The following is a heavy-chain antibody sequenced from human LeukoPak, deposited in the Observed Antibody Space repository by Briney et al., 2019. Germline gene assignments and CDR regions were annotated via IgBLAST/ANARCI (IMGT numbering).Heavy chain of an antibody. CDR1: GLTFSNYA. Sequence: PGGSLRLSCAASGLTFSNYAMMWLRQAPGKGLEWVAAIIGNGGWALYADSVKGRFTISRDNSKNTLYLQMSSLRAEDTAVYYCAKDPNGDYIGAFDFWGQGTMVTDSS. V-gene: IGHV3-23*01. CDR3: AKDPNGDYIGAFDF. D-gene: IGHD4-17*01. J-gene: IGHJ3*01. CDR2: IIGNGGWA.